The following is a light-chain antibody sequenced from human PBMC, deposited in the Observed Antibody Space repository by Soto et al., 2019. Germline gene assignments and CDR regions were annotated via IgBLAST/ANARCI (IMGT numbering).Light chain of an antibody. J-gene: IGKJ1*01. V-gene: IGKV3-20*01. CDR1: QSVSSNF. CDR2: GAS. Sequence: EIVMPQSHGTMSLSPGVRSTLSCRASQSVSSNFLAWYQQNPGQANRLLIYGASNRATGIPDRFSGSGSGTDFTLTISRLEPEEVAVYYCKNPGNSHGTVGKGNKVAI. CDR3: KNPGNSHGT.